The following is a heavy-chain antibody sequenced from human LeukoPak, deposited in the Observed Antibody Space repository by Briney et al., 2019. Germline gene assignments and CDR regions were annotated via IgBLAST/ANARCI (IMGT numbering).Heavy chain of an antibody. CDR1: GGTFNSYA. Sequence: ASVKVSFKASGGTFNSYAVTWVRQAPGQGLEWMGQIIPVFASPSYSQKFQGRLTIAKDETTGTAYMELSSLRSEDTALYYCARSYSAPTPLDSWGQGTLVTVSS. CDR3: ARSYSAPTPLDS. D-gene: IGHD2-15*01. J-gene: IGHJ4*02. CDR2: IIPVFASP. V-gene: IGHV1-69*05.